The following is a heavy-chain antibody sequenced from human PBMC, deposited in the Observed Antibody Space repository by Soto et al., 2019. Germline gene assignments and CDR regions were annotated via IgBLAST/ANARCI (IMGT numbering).Heavy chain of an antibody. CDR2: ISTSGTT. CDR3: AREAGPDRWFDP. Sequence: QVQLQESGPALVEPSETLSPTCTVSGASISSYLWTWIRQPAGKGLDWIGRISTSGTTNYNPSLKSRVTMSVDTSKNHFSLNLTSVTAADTAVYYCAREAGPDRWFDPWGQGTLVTVSS. CDR1: GASISSYL. V-gene: IGHV4-4*07. J-gene: IGHJ5*02. D-gene: IGHD6-19*01.